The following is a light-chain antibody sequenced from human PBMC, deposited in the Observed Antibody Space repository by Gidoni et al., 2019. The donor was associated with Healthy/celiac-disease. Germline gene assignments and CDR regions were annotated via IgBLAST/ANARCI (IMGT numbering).Light chain of an antibody. CDR2: DSS. CDR1: QDISNY. J-gene: IGKJ4*01. V-gene: IGKV1-33*01. CDR3: QQYDNLLSFT. Sequence: DIQRTQSPSSLSASVGDRVTITCQARQDISNYLNWYQQKPGKAPKLLIYDSSNLETGVPSRFSGSGSGTDFTFTISSLQPEDIATYYCQQYDNLLSFTFGGGTKVEIK.